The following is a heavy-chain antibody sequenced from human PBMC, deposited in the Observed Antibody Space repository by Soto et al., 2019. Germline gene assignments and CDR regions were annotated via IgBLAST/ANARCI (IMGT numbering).Heavy chain of an antibody. D-gene: IGHD3-22*01. CDR1: GVSISSGKW. CDR3: ARNLFDSRGYPPEV. CDR2: IFHTGNN. J-gene: IGHJ4*02. Sequence: QVQLQESGPGLVKPSGTLSLTCTISGVSISSGKWWSWVRQPPGEGLEWIGEIFHTGNNDYKPSLKCRGSILVDKSKNQFSLNLDSVTAADTAVDYCARNLFDSRGYPPEVWGQGILVTVSS. V-gene: IGHV4-4*02.